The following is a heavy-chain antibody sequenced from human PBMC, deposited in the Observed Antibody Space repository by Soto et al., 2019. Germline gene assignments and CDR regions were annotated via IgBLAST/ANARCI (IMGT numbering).Heavy chain of an antibody. CDR3: ARDIAFDIDY. Sequence: QVHLLQSGAEVQKPGASVKVSCKTSGYTFNDFGITWVRQAPGLGLEWLGWIYSKAGKMNFAPKFQNRVIMTTDTSTSTACMELTSLTFDDSSIYFCARDIAFDIDYWGQGTLVTVS. D-gene: IGHD2-15*01. CDR1: GYTFNDFG. CDR2: IYSKAGKM. V-gene: IGHV1-18*01. J-gene: IGHJ4*02.